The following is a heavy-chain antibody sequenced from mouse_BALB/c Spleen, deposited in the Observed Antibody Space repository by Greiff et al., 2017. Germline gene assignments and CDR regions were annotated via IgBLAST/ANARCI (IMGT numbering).Heavy chain of an antibody. CDR1: GFNIKDTY. CDR2: IDPANGNA. J-gene: IGHJ3*01. CDR3: ASLYASSFAY. Sequence: EVQLQESGAELVKPGASVKLSCTASGFNIKDTYMHWVKQRPEQGLEWIGRIDPANGNAKYDPKFQGKATITADTSSNTAYLQLSSLTSEDTAVYYCASLYASSFAYWGQGTLVTVSA. V-gene: IGHV14-3*02. D-gene: IGHD1-1*01.